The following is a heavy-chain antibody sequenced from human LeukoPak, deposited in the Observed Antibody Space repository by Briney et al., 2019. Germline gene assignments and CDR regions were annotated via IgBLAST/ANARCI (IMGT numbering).Heavy chain of an antibody. Sequence: SETLSLTCTVSGGSVTYTNYYWGWIRQPPGKGLQWIGVIYYNGKTYYNPSLKSRVTIAVDTSKNQFSLKLSSVTAADTAVYYCARDRGYSSSWYIDYWGQGTLVTVSS. CDR3: ARDRGYSSSWYIDY. D-gene: IGHD6-13*01. V-gene: IGHV4-39*07. J-gene: IGHJ4*02. CDR2: IYYNGKT. CDR1: GGSVTYTNYY.